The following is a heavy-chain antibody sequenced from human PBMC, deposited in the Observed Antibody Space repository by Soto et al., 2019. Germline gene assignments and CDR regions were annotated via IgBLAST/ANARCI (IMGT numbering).Heavy chain of an antibody. CDR2: IFPLTDIP. J-gene: IGHJ4*02. V-gene: IGHV1-69*02. CDR3: ARGPLVVLKYFES. Sequence: QVQLVQSGTEVKKPGSSVKVSCKASGGTFRNYHINWVRQAPGQVLEWMGSIFPLTDIPDYAQNCQARLTISADKSTSTAYMELSSLTSDDTAMYFCARGPLVVLKYFESWGQGTLVTVSS. CDR1: GGTFRNYH.